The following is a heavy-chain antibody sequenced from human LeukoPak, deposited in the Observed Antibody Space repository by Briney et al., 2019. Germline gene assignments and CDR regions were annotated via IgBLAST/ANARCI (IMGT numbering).Heavy chain of an antibody. Sequence: VASVRVSCKASGYTFTDYYIHWVRQAPGQGLEWMGCITPNSDDTDYAQKFQGRVTMTRDTSINTAYMEVTSLISDDTAVYYCASGDYSGTKPDPIDVWGQGTIVTVSS. J-gene: IGHJ3*01. CDR3: ASGDYSGTKPDPIDV. CDR1: GYTFTDYY. D-gene: IGHD3-10*01. V-gene: IGHV1-2*02. CDR2: ITPNSDDT.